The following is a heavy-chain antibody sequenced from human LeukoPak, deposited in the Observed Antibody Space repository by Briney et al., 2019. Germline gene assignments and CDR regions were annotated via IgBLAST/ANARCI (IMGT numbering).Heavy chain of an antibody. CDR1: GYTFISHY. D-gene: IGHD6-19*01. CDR3: ASDGYSSGWYVLDY. Sequence: ASVKVSCKASGYTFISHYMHWVRQAPGQGLEWMGIINPGGGSTSYAQKFQGRVTMTRDTSTSTVYMELSSLRSEDAAVYYCASDGYSSGWYVLDYWGQGTLVTVSS. CDR2: INPGGGST. V-gene: IGHV1-46*01. J-gene: IGHJ4*02.